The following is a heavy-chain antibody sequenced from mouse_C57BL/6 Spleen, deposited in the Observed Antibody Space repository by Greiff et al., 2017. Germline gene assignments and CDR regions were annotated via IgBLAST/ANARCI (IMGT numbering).Heavy chain of an antibody. CDR3: ARNPPYYYGSSPYAMDY. Sequence: QVHVKQSGPGLVQPSQSLSITCTVSGFSLTSYGVHWVRQSPGKGLEWLGVIWSGGSTDYNAAFISRLSISKDNSKSQVFFKMNSLQADDTAIYYCARNPPYYYGSSPYAMDYWGQGTSVTVSS. CDR1: GFSLTSYG. D-gene: IGHD1-1*01. V-gene: IGHV2-2*01. J-gene: IGHJ4*01. CDR2: IWSGGST.